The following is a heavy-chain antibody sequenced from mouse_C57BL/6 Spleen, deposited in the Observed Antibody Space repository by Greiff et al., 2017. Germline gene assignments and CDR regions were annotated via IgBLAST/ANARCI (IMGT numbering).Heavy chain of an antibody. J-gene: IGHJ1*03. V-gene: IGHV5-17*01. D-gene: IGHD4-1*01. CDR1: GFTFSDYG. CDR2: ISSGSSTI. CDR3: ARDWDRYFDV. Sequence: EVMLVESGGGLVKPGGSLKLSCAASGFTFSDYGMHWVRQAPEKGLEWVAYISSGSSTIYYADTVKGRFTISRDNAKNTLFLQMSRLRSEDTAMYYCARDWDRYFDVWGTGTTVTVSS.